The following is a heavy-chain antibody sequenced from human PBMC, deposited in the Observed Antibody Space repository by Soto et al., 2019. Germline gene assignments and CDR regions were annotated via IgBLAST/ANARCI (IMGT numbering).Heavy chain of an antibody. J-gene: IGHJ3*02. CDR1: GGTFSSYA. CDR2: ISPIFGTA. CDR3: ARDSYSRDADTFDI. V-gene: IGHV1-69*01. Sequence: QVQLVQSAAEVQKPGSSVKVSCKASGGTFSSYAISWVRQAPGQGLEWMGGISPIFGTANYAQKFQGRVTITADESTSTVYMELSSLSSEDTAVYYGARDSYSRDADTFDIWGQGTMVTVSS. D-gene: IGHD2-21*01.